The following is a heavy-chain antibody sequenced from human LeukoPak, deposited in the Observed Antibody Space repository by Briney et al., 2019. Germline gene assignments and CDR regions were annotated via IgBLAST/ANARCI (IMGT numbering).Heavy chain of an antibody. V-gene: IGHV4-39*07. CDR1: GGSITGSSYY. CDR2: IYYTGIS. J-gene: IGHJ3*02. D-gene: IGHD2-8*01. CDR3: VRADYNGGNPGSFDI. Sequence: PSETLSLTCIVSGGSITGSSYYWGWIRQPPGKGLEWIGTIYYTGISYYNPSLESRVTSSLDTSKNQFSLTLNSVTAADTAVYYCVRADYNGGNPGSFDIWGRGTMVTVSS.